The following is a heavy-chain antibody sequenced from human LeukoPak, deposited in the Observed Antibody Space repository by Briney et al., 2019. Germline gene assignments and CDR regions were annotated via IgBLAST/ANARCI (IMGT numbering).Heavy chain of an antibody. V-gene: IGHV4-38-2*01. CDR1: GYSISSGYC. Sequence: SETLSLTCAVSGYSISSGYCWGWVRQPPGKGLEWIASIYHSGSTYHNPSLKSRVTISVDTSKNQFSLKLNSVTATDTAVYYCGRHRYYYDTNGYSFDLWGRGTLVTVSS. CDR2: IYHSGST. J-gene: IGHJ2*01. D-gene: IGHD3-22*01. CDR3: GRHRYYYDTNGYSFDL.